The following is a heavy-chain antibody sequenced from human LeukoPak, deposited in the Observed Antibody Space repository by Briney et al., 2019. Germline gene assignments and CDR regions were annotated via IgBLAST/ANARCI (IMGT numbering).Heavy chain of an antibody. CDR2: INHSGST. CDR1: GGSFSGYY. D-gene: IGHD6-19*01. V-gene: IGHV4-34*01. J-gene: IGHJ4*02. CDR3: ARGGRAVAARLDY. Sequence: PSETLSLTCAVYGGSFSGYYWSWIRQPPGKGLEWIGEINHSGSTNYNPSPKSRVTISVDTSKNQFSLKLSSVTAADTAVYYCARGGRAVAARLDYWGQGTLVTVSS.